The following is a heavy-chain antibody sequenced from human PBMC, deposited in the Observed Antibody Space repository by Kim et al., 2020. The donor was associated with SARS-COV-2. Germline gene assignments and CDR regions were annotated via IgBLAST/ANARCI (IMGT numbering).Heavy chain of an antibody. Sequence: GSLSLTCAVYGGSFSGHYWSWIRQPPGKGLEWIGEIHQSGSTNYNPSLKSRVTISIDTSKNQFSLKLSSVTAADTGFYYCARGRAGVVPAPILGIGPHYDYFIMDVWGHGTTVTVSS. CDR1: GGSFSGHY. V-gene: IGHV4-34*01. CDR2: IHQSGST. CDR3: ARGRAGVVPAPILGIGPHYDYFIMDV. D-gene: IGHD2-2*02. J-gene: IGHJ6*02.